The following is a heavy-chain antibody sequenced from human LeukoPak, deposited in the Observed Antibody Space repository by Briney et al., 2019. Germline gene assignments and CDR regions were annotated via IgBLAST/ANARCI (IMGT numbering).Heavy chain of an antibody. J-gene: IGHJ5*02. CDR1: GGSISSGSYY. D-gene: IGHD3-9*01. Sequence: SETLSLTCTVSGGSISSGSYYWSWIRQPAGKGLEWIGRIYTSGSTNYNPSLKSRVTISVDTSKNQFSLKLSSVTAADTAVYYCARVLRYRWFDPWGQGTLVTVSS. CDR3: ARVLRYRWFDP. CDR2: IYTSGST. V-gene: IGHV4-61*02.